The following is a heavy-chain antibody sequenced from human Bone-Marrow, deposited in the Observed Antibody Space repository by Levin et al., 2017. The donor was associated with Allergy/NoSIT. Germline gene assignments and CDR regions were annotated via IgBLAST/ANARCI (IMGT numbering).Heavy chain of an antibody. V-gene: IGHV3-23*01. CDR2: ISGSGSYT. D-gene: IGHD2-8*02. Sequence: GGSLRLSCAASGFTFTSYAMIWVRQAPGKGLEWVSAISGSGSYTYYADSVKGRFTVSRDNSKNTLSLQMHSLRADDTAVFYCAKLGGNCAGGNCNAFDLDSWGQGTLVIVSP. J-gene: IGHJ4*02. CDR3: AKLGGNCAGGNCNAFDLDS. CDR1: GFTFTSYA.